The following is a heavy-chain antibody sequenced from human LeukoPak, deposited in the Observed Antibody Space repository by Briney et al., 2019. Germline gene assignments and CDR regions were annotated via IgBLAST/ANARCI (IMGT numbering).Heavy chain of an antibody. CDR3: ARRGSTDERYCTTTTCSTFRH. V-gene: IGHV4-34*01. CDR1: GGSLSGYY. Sequence: SETLSLTCAVYGGSLSGYYWSWIRQSPGKGLEWIGEINYSGITRYNASLRSRVTMSLDTSKKQFYLKVKSVTAADTAVYYCARRGSTDERYCTTTTCSTFRHWGHGTLVTVSS. CDR2: INYSGIT. J-gene: IGHJ4*01. D-gene: IGHD2-2*01.